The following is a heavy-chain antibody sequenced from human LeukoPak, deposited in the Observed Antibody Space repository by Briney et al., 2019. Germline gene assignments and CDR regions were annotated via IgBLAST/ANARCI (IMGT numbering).Heavy chain of an antibody. D-gene: IGHD2-2*01. CDR3: ARGLYCSSTSCPCDY. J-gene: IGHJ4*02. V-gene: IGHV4-34*01. Sequence: SETLSLTCAVYGGSFSGYYWSWIRQPPGKGLEWIGEIHHSGSTNYNPSLKSRVTISVEPSKNQFSLKLSSVTAADTAVYYCARGLYCSSTSCPCDYWGQGTLVTVSS. CDR2: IHHSGST. CDR1: GGSFSGYY.